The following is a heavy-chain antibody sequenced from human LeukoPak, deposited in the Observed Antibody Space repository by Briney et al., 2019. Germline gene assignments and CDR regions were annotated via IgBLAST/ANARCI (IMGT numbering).Heavy chain of an antibody. CDR2: IIPIFGTA. Sequence: SVKVSCKASGGTFSSYAISWVRQAPGQGLEWMGRIIPIFGTANYAQKFQGRVTITTDESTSTAYMELSSLGSEDTAVYYCARVPCSGGSCYSGESLDNWFDPWGQGTLVTVSS. V-gene: IGHV1-69*05. CDR1: GGTFSSYA. CDR3: ARVPCSGGSCYSGESLDNWFDP. D-gene: IGHD2-15*01. J-gene: IGHJ5*02.